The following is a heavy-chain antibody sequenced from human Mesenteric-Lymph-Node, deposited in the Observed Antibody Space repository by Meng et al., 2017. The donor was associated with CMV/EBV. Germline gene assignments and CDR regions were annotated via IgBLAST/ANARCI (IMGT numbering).Heavy chain of an antibody. CDR3: AKDNQGFCTSDTCYTNFFDY. CDR1: GFTLSSNA. Sequence: GGSLRLSCVASGFTLSSNAMSWVRQAPGKGLEWVAAIGGSADITYYADSVKGRFTISKDNFRNTLYLQINNLRAEDTAVYYCAKDNQGFCTSDTCYTNFFDYWGQGTLVTVSS. D-gene: IGHD2-8*01. J-gene: IGHJ4*02. CDR2: IGGSADIT. V-gene: IGHV3-23*01.